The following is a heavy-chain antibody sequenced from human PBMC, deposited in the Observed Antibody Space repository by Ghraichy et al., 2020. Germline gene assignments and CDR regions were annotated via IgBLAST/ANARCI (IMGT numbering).Heavy chain of an antibody. CDR3: ARVVSAAGTLLGLDY. Sequence: SETLSLTCTVSGGSISGDYWSWIRQPPGKGLEWIGYISNGGSSDHNPSLKSRVTISLDMSKNQFSLKLSSVTAADTAVYYCARVVSAAGTLLGLDYWGQGTLVTVSS. J-gene: IGHJ4*02. CDR1: GGSISGDY. V-gene: IGHV4-59*08. D-gene: IGHD6-13*01. CDR2: ISNGGSS.